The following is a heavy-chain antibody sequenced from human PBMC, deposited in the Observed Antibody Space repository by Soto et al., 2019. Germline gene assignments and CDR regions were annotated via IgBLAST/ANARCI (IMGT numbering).Heavy chain of an antibody. CDR3: ARDKITGLFDY. CDR1: DGSFSGYS. CDR2: INHSGST. V-gene: IGHV4-34*01. Sequence: SETLSLTCAVYDGSFSGYSCTWIRQPPGTGLEWIGEINHSGSTNYNPSLKSRVTISVDTSKNQFSLKLTSVTAADTAVYYCARDKITGLFDYWGQGTLVTVSS. J-gene: IGHJ4*02. D-gene: IGHD2-8*02.